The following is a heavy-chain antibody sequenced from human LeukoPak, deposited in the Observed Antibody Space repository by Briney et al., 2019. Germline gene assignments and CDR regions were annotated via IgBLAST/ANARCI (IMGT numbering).Heavy chain of an antibody. CDR2: INSDGSTT. J-gene: IGHJ4*02. V-gene: IGHV3-74*01. CDR3: ADSNYWYPVDY. Sequence: GGSLRLSCAASGFTFSSYWMHWVRQAPGKGLVWVSRINSDGSTTTYADSVKGRFTISRDNAKNTLYLQMNSLRVEDTALYYCADSNYWYPVDYWGQGTLVTVSS. CDR1: GFTFSSYW. D-gene: IGHD4-11*01.